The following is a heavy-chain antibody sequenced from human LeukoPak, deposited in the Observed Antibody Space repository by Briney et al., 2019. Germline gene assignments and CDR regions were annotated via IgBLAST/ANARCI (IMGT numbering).Heavy chain of an antibody. CDR2: MNPNSGHT. CDR1: GYTFTSYD. V-gene: IGHV1-8*03. J-gene: IGHJ4*02. D-gene: IGHD3-9*01. Sequence: GASVKVSCKASGYTFTSYDINWVRQATGQGLEWMGWMNPNSGHTGYAQKFQGRVTITRNTSISTAYMELSSLRSEDTAVYYCASGGAGYSTFDYWGQGTLVTVSS. CDR3: ASGGAGYSTFDY.